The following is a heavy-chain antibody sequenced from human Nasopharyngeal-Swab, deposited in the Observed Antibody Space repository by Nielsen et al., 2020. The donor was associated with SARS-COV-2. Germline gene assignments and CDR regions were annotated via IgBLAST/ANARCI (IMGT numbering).Heavy chain of an antibody. D-gene: IGHD3-3*01. CDR3: AKDEDFWSNHLPFHFIYY. Sequence: GESLKISWAVSGFPFSTFGIHWVRQAPGKGLEWVAFISYDGSNKYYIDSVRGRFTLSRYNSRDTLYLQMNSLRPEDTAVYYCAKDEDFWSNHLPFHFIYYWGQGTLVTVSS. CDR1: GFPFSTFG. J-gene: IGHJ4*02. CDR2: ISYDGSNK. V-gene: IGHV3-30*18.